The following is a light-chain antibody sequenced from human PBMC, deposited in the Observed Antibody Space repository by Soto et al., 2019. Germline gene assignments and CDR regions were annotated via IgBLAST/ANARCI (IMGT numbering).Light chain of an antibody. CDR2: DAS. J-gene: IGKJ1*01. Sequence: EIVLTQSPVTLSLSPGERATLSCRASQGVSSYLAWYQQKPGQAPRLLIYDASNRATGIPARFSGSGSGTDFTLTISSLEPEDFAVYYCQQRSNWPPAFGQGTKVEIK. V-gene: IGKV3-11*01. CDR1: QGVSSY. CDR3: QQRSNWPPA.